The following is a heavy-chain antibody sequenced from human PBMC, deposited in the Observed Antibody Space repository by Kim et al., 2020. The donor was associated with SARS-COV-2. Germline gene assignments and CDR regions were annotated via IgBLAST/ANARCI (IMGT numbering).Heavy chain of an antibody. Sequence: GGSLRLSCAASGFTFSSYSMNWVRQAPGKGLEWVSYISSSSSTIYYADSVKGRFTISRDNAKNSLYLQMNSLRAEDTAVYYCAKLPYYYGSGSYYRTLDYWGQGTLVTVSS. V-gene: IGHV3-48*04. J-gene: IGHJ4*02. D-gene: IGHD3-10*01. CDR2: ISSSSSTI. CDR3: AKLPYYYGSGSYYRTLDY. CDR1: GFTFSSYS.